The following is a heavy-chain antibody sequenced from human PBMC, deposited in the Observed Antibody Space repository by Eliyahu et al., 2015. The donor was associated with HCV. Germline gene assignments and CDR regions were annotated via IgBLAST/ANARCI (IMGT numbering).Heavy chain of an antibody. J-gene: IGHJ4*02. CDR1: GVSVSXSNXF. CDR3: ARLRGGDLVVVVADFDS. D-gene: IGHD2-15*01. CDR2: IXYRGDT. Sequence: QLQLQESGPGLVKPSETLSLTCTVXGVSVSXSNXFWGWLRQPPGKGLEWXATIXYRGDTYYNPSLESRVTISLDTSKNQFSLRLSSLTAADTAVYYCARLRGGDLVVVVADFDSWGQGTLVTVSS. V-gene: IGHV4-39*01.